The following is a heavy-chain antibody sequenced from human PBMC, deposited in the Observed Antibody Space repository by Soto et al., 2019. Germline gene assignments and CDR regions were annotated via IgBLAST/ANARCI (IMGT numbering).Heavy chain of an antibody. V-gene: IGHV5-51*01. CDR3: ARQQWVGRNYFYYGMDV. CDR2: SHPHDSDT. J-gene: IGHJ6*02. D-gene: IGHD6-19*01. CDR1: GYDFTNYW. Sequence: PGESRQISCKGSGYDFTNYWIGWVRQMPGKGLECLGISHPHDSDTRYSPSFQGQVTISADKSINTAYLQWSSLKASDSGIYYCARQQWVGRNYFYYGMDVWGQGTTVTVSS.